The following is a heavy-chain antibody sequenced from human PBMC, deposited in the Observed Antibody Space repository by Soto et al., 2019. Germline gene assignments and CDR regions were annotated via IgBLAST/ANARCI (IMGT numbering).Heavy chain of an antibody. D-gene: IGHD3-10*01. V-gene: IGHV4-34*01. CDR2: INHSGST. CDR1: GGSFSGYY. Sequence: PSETLSLTCAVYGGSFSGYYWSWIRQPPGKGLEWIGEINHSGSTNYNPSLKSRVTISVDTSKNQFSLKLSSVTAADTAVYYCARGRRSYYYGSGSSSNWVDPWGQGTLVTVS. J-gene: IGHJ5*02. CDR3: ARGRRSYYYGSGSSSNWVDP.